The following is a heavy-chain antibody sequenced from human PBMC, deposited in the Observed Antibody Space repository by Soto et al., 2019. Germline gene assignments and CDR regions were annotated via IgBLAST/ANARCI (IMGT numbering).Heavy chain of an antibody. D-gene: IGHD6-13*01. V-gene: IGHV4-34*01. Sequence: PSETLSLTCAVYGGSFSGYYWSWIRQPPGKGLEWIGEINHSGSTNYNPSLKSRVTISVDTSKNQFSLKLSSVTAADTAVYYCARRGYSSSWAPGYWGQGTLVTVS. CDR3: ARRGYSSSWAPGY. CDR2: INHSGST. J-gene: IGHJ4*02. CDR1: GGSFSGYY.